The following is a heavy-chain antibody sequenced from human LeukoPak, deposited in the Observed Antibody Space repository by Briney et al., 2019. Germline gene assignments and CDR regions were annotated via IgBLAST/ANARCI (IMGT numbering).Heavy chain of an antibody. CDR2: MNPNSGNT. Sequence: ASVKVSCKASGYTLTSYDINWVRQATGQGLEWRGWMNPNSGNTGYAQKFQGRVTMTRNTSINTAYMELSSLTSEDTAVYYCARRMNYDSRVFQHWGQGTLVTVSS. J-gene: IGHJ1*01. V-gene: IGHV1-8*01. CDR3: ARRMNYDSRVFQH. CDR1: GYTLTSYD. D-gene: IGHD3-22*01.